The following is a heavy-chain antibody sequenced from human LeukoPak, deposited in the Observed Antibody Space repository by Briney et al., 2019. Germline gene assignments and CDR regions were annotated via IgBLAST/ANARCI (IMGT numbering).Heavy chain of an antibody. V-gene: IGHV3-7*01. CDR1: GFTFSSYW. D-gene: IGHD6-19*01. CDR2: IKQDGSEK. J-gene: IGHJ4*02. Sequence: GGSLRLSCAASGFTFSSYWMSWVRQAPGKGLQWVANIKQDGSEKYYVDSVKGRFTISRDNAKNSLYLQMNSLRAEDTAVYYCARWYSSGWYYERSRWDYFDYWGQGTLVTVSS. CDR3: ARWYSSGWYYERSRWDYFDY.